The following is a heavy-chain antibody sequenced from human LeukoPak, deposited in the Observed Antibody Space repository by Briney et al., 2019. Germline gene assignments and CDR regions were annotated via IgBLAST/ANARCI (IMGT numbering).Heavy chain of an antibody. CDR1: GFAVSTKY. J-gene: IGHJ4*02. D-gene: IGHD3-10*01. CDR3: ARESIRGNDY. Sequence: GGSLRLSCEVSGFAVSTKYMSWVRQAPGKGLEWVSLIYSDGRTFYADSVKGRFTISRDESGNTLFLQMNSLRVEDTAVYYCARESIRGNDYWGQGTLVSVSS. CDR2: IYSDGRT. V-gene: IGHV3-53*01.